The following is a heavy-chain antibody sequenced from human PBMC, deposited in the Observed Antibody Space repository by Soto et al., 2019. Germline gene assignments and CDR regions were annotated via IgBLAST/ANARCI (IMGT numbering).Heavy chain of an antibody. D-gene: IGHD2-2*01. J-gene: IGHJ4*02. V-gene: IGHV4-34*01. Sequence: QVQLQQWGAGLLKPSETLSLTCAVYGGSFSDYYWNWIRQPQVKGLEWIGEISHGGSTKYNPSLKSRLTISVDTSKNQWSLKLCAMTAADTAVYYCARTYFRSISCLTFFDYWGQGSLVTV. CDR2: ISHGGST. CDR1: GGSFSDYY. CDR3: ARTYFRSISCLTFFDY.